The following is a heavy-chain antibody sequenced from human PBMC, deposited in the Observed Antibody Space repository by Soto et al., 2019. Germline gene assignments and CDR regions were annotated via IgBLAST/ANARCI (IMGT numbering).Heavy chain of an antibody. CDR3: ARVSASGYNYGPYWYFDL. D-gene: IGHD5-18*01. CDR1: GFTVSSNY. J-gene: IGHJ2*01. Sequence: EVQLVESGGGLIQPGGSLRLSCAASGFTVSSNYMSWVRQAPGKGLEWVSFLYSGASTYYADSVKGRFTISRDNSNNTLYLQMNSLRAEDTAVYYCARVSASGYNYGPYWYFDLWGRGTLVTVSS. CDR2: LYSGAST. V-gene: IGHV3-53*01.